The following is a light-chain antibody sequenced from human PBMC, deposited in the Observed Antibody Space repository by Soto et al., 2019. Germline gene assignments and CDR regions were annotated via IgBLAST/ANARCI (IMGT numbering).Light chain of an antibody. CDR3: QKSYRTPWT. CDR2: AAS. V-gene: IGKV1-39*01. Sequence: DIQMTQSPSSLSASVGDRVTITCRASQSISSYLNWYQQKPGKAPKLLIYAASSLQSGVPSRFSGSGSGTDFTLTISSLQPEDFATYYCQKSYRTPWTFGQGTKVEIK. J-gene: IGKJ1*01. CDR1: QSISSY.